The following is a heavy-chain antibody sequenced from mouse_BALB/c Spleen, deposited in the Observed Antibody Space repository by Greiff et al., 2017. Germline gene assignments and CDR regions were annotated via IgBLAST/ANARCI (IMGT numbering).Heavy chain of an antibody. CDR1: GYTFTSYV. V-gene: IGHV1-14*01. J-gene: IGHJ3*01. CDR3: AIESFGNGNYRVFAY. D-gene: IGHD2-1*01. CDR2: INPYNDGT. Sequence: VQLQQSGPELVKPGASVKMSCKASGYTFTSYVMHWVKQKPGQGLEWIGYINPYNDGTKYNEKFKGKATLTSDKSSSTAYMELSSLTSEDSAVYYCAIESFGNGNYRVFAYWGQGTLVTVSA.